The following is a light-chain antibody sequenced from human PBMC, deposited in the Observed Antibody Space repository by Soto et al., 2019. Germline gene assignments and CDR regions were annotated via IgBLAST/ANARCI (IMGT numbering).Light chain of an antibody. V-gene: IGKV1-39*01. CDR1: QSISSY. J-gene: IGKJ4*01. CDR2: AAS. Sequence: DIQMTQSPSSLSASVGDRVTITCRASQSISSYLNWYQQKPGKAPKLLIYAASSLQSGVPSRFRGSGSGTDFTLTISSLQPEDFATYYCQQSYRTSLTLGGGTKVDLK. CDR3: QQSYRTSLT.